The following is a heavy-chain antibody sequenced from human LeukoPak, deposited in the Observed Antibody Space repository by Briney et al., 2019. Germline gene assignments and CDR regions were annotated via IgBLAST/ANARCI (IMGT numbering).Heavy chain of an antibody. Sequence: GGSLRLSCAASGFTFRAYWMHWVRQTPGQWLVWVSRINSDGSTTNYADSVKGRFTVSRDNAQNALYLQMSSLRAENTAVYYCARAGNYYFEYWGQGALVTVSS. V-gene: IGHV3-74*01. CDR2: INSDGSTT. CDR1: GFTFRAYW. J-gene: IGHJ4*02. D-gene: IGHD3-10*01. CDR3: ARAGNYYFEY.